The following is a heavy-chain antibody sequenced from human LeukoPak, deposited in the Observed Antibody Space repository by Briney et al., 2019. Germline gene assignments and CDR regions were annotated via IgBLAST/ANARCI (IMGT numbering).Heavy chain of an antibody. J-gene: IGHJ3*02. CDR2: FWVGGNT. V-gene: IGHV3-53*01. D-gene: IGHD2/OR15-2a*01. CDR1: GFNVSSHY. CDR3: ARGNNSPCAAFDI. Sequence: GGSLRLSCAATGFNVSSHYMSWFRQAPGQGLQWLSVFWVGGNTFHTESVKGRFTISTDNSKNTLYLEMNALTAGDTAMYYCARGNNSPCAAFDIWGQGT.